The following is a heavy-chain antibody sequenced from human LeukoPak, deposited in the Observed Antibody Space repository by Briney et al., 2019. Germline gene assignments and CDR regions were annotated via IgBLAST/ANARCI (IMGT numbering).Heavy chain of an antibody. CDR3: ARQRYDVWSGYYGDY. Sequence: GESLKISCKGSGYSFTSYWIGWVRQMPGKGLEWMGIIYPGDSDTRYSPSFQGQVTTSADKSISTAYLQWSSLKASDTAMYYCARQRYDVWSGYYGDYWGQGTLVTVSS. CDR2: IYPGDSDT. CDR1: GYSFTSYW. D-gene: IGHD3-3*01. V-gene: IGHV5-51*01. J-gene: IGHJ4*02.